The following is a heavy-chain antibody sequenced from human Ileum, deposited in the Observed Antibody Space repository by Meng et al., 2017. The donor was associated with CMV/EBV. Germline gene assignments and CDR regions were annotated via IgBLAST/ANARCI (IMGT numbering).Heavy chain of an antibody. D-gene: IGHD7-27*01. V-gene: IGHV3-21*01. CDR3: ASLIGGGSRAF. CDR2: ISSSSSYI. Sequence: GEYLKIPGAASGFSFSAYSIHWVRQAPAKGLDWASSISSSSSYIYYANPVKSRFTISRNNDKNSLYLQMNSLRAEDKAGYNCASLIGGGSRAFWGQGTLVTVSS. J-gene: IGHJ4*02. CDR1: GFSFSAYS.